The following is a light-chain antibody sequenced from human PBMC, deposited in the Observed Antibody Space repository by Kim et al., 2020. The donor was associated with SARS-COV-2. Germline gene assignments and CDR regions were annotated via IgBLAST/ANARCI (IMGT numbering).Light chain of an antibody. CDR2: GAS. CDR3: QQYGSSSRWT. Sequence: PEARATLSGRANQSVIGTYLAWYLQTPGQALRLLIYGASNRAIGIPDRISGSGSGTDFTLTISRLEPGDFAVYYCQQYGSSSRWTFGQGTKVDI. J-gene: IGKJ1*01. CDR1: QSVIGTY. V-gene: IGKV3-20*01.